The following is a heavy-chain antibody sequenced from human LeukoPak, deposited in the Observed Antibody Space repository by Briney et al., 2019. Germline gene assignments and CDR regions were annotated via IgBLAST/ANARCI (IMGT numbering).Heavy chain of an antibody. CDR1: GGSFSGYY. D-gene: IGHD4-23*01. J-gene: IGHJ4*02. V-gene: IGHV4-34*01. Sequence: SETLSLTCAVYGGSFSGYYWSWIRQPPGKGLEWIGEINHSGSTNYNPSLKSRVTISVDTSKNQFSLRLSSVTAADTAVYYCAKAYGGNSESWGQGILVTVSS. CDR3: AKAYGGNSES. CDR2: INHSGST.